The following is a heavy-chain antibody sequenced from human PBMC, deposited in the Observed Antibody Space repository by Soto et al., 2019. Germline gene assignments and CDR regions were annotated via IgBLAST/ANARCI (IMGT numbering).Heavy chain of an antibody. CDR1: GGSISSGGYY. D-gene: IGHD3-22*01. CDR2: IYYSGST. J-gene: IGHJ3*02. CDR3: ARDSYYDSSGLFVSGPDAFDI. Sequence: SETLSLTCTVSGGSISSGGYYWSWIRQHPGKGLEWIGYIYYSGSTYYNPSLKSRVTISVDTSKNQFSLKLSSVTAADTAVYYCARDSYYDSSGLFVSGPDAFDIWGQGTMVTVSS. V-gene: IGHV4-31*03.